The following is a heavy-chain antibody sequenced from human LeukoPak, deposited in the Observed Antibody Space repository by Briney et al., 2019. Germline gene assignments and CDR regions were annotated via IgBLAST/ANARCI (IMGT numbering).Heavy chain of an antibody. V-gene: IGHV5-51*01. Sequence: GESLKISCKGSGYSFTYDWIGWVRQMPGKGLERMGIIYPGDSDTRYSPSFQGQVTISADKSISTAYLQWSSLEASDTAMYYCARRGCNGGSCFGYWGQGTLVTVSS. CDR1: GYSFTYDW. CDR2: IYPGDSDT. CDR3: ARRGCNGGSCFGY. J-gene: IGHJ4*02. D-gene: IGHD2-15*01.